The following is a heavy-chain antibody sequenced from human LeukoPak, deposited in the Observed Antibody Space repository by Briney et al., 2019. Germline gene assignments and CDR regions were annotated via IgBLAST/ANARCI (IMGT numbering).Heavy chain of an antibody. V-gene: IGHV4-4*07. CDR2: GSTSAST. Sequence: SETLSLTCTVSGASISSYYWSWIRQPAGKGLDWIGRGSTSASTNYNPSLKSRVTMSVETSKNQFSLKLSSVTAADTAVYYCARDSYFGSGNYYIDYWGQGTLVTVSS. CDR1: GASISSYY. J-gene: IGHJ4*02. CDR3: ARDSYFGSGNYYIDY. D-gene: IGHD3-10*01.